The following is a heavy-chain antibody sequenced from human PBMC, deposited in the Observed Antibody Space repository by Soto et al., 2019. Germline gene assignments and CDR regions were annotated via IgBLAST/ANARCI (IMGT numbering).Heavy chain of an antibody. CDR2: ISYDGSNK. Sequence: QVQLVESGGGVVQPGRSLRLSCAASGFTFSSYAIHWVRQAPGKGLEWVAFISYDGSNKYYADSVRGRFTISRDNSENMLSLQMNSLRPEDTAVYYCGXDXNXXXDADAFAIWGQGTMVTVSS. J-gene: IGHJ3*02. V-gene: IGHV3-30-3*01. CDR3: GXDXNXXXDADAFAI. CDR1: GFTFSSYA.